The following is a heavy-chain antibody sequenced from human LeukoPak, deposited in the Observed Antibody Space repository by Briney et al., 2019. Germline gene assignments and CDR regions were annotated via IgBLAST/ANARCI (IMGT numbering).Heavy chain of an antibody. CDR3: ARVRPGDYYDSSGYWGWFDP. D-gene: IGHD3-22*01. J-gene: IGHJ5*02. V-gene: IGHV1-2*02. CDR1: GYTFTGYY. Sequence: ASVKVSCKASGYTFTGYYMHWVRQAPGQGLEWMGWINPNSGGTNYAQKFPGRGTMTRDTSISTAYMELRSLRSDDTAVYYCARVRPGDYYDSSGYWGWFDPWGQGTLVTVSS. CDR2: INPNSGGT.